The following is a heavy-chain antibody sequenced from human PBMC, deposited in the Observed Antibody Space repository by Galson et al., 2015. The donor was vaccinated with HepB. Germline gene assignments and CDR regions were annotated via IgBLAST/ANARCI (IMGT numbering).Heavy chain of an antibody. CDR3: AREGSAETAVISPFDD. V-gene: IGHV1-69*13. CDR1: GGTFRTYT. Sequence: VKVSCKASGGTFRTYTISWVRQAPGQGLEWMGGIIPLFGTPKYAQKFQDRVSITADESTSTIYMELTSLRSDDTAVYYCAREGSAETAVISPFDDWGQGTLVIVSS. J-gene: IGHJ4*02. D-gene: IGHD5-18*01. CDR2: IIPLFGTP.